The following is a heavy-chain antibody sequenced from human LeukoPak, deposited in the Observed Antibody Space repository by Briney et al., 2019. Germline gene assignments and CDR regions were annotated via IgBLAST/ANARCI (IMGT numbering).Heavy chain of an antibody. CDR3: ASRRTSSSYYFDY. J-gene: IGHJ4*02. CDR2: IIPIFGTA. V-gene: IGHV1-69*13. D-gene: IGHD2-2*01. Sequence: SVKVSCKASGGTFSSYAISWVRQAPGQGLEWMGGIIPIFGTANYAQKFRGRVTITADESTSTAYMELSSLRSEDTAVYYCASRRTSSSYYFDYWGQGTLVTVSS. CDR1: GGTFSSYA.